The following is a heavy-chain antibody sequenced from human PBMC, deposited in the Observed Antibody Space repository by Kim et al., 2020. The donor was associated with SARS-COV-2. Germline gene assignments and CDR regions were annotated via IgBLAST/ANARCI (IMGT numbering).Heavy chain of an antibody. Sequence: AQKIQGRVHMTTDTSTSTAYMELRSLRSDDTAVYYCARAQYSGSALYFDYWGQGTLVTVSS. CDR3: ARAQYSGSALYFDY. D-gene: IGHD1-26*01. J-gene: IGHJ4*02. V-gene: IGHV1-18*01.